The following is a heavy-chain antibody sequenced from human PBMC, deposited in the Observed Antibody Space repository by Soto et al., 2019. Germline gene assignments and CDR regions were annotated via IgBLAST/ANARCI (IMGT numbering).Heavy chain of an antibody. D-gene: IGHD3-10*01. J-gene: IGHJ4*02. CDR2: IYWSDEK. CDR3: AHRNRMGVGFDF. CDR1: GFSLSTTGVG. Sequence: SGPTLVNPTQTLTLTCTFSGFSLSTTGVGVGWIRQPPGKALEWLALIYWSDEKRYGPSLKSRLTITKDTSKNQVVLTMTNMEPVYSSTYYGAHRNRMGVGFDFWGLGTLVTVSS. V-gene: IGHV2-5*01.